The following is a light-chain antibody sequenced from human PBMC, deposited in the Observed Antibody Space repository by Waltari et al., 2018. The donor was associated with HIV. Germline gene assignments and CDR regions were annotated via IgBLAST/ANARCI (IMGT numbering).Light chain of an antibody. CDR1: TSNIGENY. V-gene: IGLV1-51*01. CDR3: ETWENSLSAGV. J-gene: IGLJ3*02. CDR2: GNY. Sequence: QSVLTQPPSVSAAPGKKVTISCSGRTSNIGENYVSWYQQLPGTAHKLLIYGNYKRPAGIPDRFSGSKSGTSATLDITGVQSGDGADYYCETWENSLSAGVFGGGTKLTVL.